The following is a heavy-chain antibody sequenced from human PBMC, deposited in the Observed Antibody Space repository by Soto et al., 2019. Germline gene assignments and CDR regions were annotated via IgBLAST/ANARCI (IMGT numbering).Heavy chain of an antibody. CDR1: RFTVSNYW. D-gene: IGHD3-3*01. J-gene: IGHJ6*02. Sequence: GGSLRLSCAAARFTVSNYWMNWVRQAPGKGLVWVSHIKNDGTTSYADSVEGRFTVSRDDAKNSFYLQMNSLRADDTAVYYCAKDRGEEGLKFLEWFGGMDVWGHGTTVTVSS. CDR3: AKDRGEEGLKFLEWFGGMDV. V-gene: IGHV3-74*01. CDR2: IKNDGTT.